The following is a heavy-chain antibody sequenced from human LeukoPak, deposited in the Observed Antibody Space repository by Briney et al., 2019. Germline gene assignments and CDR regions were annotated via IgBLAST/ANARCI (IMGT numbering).Heavy chain of an antibody. D-gene: IGHD5-18*01. Sequence: GASVKVSCKASGGTFSSYAISWVRQAPGQGLEWMGRIIPILGIANYAQKFQGRVTITADKSTSTAYMELSSLRSEDTAVYYCARVVDTAGFDYWGQGTLVTVSS. J-gene: IGHJ4*02. CDR1: GGTFSSYA. CDR2: IIPILGIA. V-gene: IGHV1-69*04. CDR3: ARVVDTAGFDY.